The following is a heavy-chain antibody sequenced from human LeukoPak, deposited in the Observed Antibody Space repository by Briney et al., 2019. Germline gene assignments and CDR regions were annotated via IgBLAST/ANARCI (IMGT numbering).Heavy chain of an antibody. D-gene: IGHD2-2*01. Sequence: PGGSLRLSCAASGFTFSSYAMHWVRQAPGKGLEWVAVISYDGSNKYYADSVKGRFTISRDNSKNTLYLQMNSLRAEDTAVYYCARDLGYCSSTSCSDYWGQGTLVTVSS. J-gene: IGHJ4*02. CDR3: ARDLGYCSSTSCSDY. CDR1: GFTFSSYA. V-gene: IGHV3-30-3*01. CDR2: ISYDGSNK.